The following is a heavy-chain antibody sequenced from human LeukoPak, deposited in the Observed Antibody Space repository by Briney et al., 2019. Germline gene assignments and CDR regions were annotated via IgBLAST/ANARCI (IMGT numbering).Heavy chain of an antibody. V-gene: IGHV4-4*07. CDR3: AKMGSGWYYYFDY. J-gene: IGHJ4*02. CDR2: IYTSGST. D-gene: IGHD6-19*01. CDR1: GGSISTNY. Sequence: PSETLSLTCTVSGGSISTNYWSWVRQPAGKGPEWIGRIYTSGSTNYNPSLKSRVTISVDTSKNQFSLKLSSVTAADTAVYYCAKMGSGWYYYFDYWGQGTLVTVSS.